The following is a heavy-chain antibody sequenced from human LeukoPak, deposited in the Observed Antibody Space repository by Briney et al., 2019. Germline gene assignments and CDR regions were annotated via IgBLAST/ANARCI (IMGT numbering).Heavy chain of an antibody. CDR1: GFIFTSYS. CDR3: ARRGPVSSGSYLDY. D-gene: IGHD1-26*01. Sequence: GGSLRLSCAASGFIFTSYSMNWVRQAPGKGLEWVSYISASSSTIYYADSVKGRFIISRDNAKNSLYLQMNSLRDEDTAVYYCARRGPVSSGSYLDYWGQGTLVTVSS. V-gene: IGHV3-48*02. J-gene: IGHJ4*02. CDR2: ISASSSTI.